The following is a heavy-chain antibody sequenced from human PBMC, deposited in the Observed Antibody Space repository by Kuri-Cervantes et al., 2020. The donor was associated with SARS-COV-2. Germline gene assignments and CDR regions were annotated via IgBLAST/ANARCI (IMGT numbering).Heavy chain of an antibody. V-gene: IGHV3-33*01. Sequence: GGSLKISCAASGFTFSSYGMHWVRQAPGKGLEWVAVIWYDGSNKYYADSVKGRFTISRDNSKNTLYLQMNSLRAEDTAVYYCAREKAVAGFDYWGQGTLVTVSS. J-gene: IGHJ4*02. CDR2: IWYDGSNK. CDR3: AREKAVAGFDY. D-gene: IGHD6-19*01. CDR1: GFTFSSYG.